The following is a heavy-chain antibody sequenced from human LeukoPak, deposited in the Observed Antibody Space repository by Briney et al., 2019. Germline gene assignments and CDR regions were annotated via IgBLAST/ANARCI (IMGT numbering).Heavy chain of an antibody. CDR2: IIPIFGTA. Sequence: GASVKVSCKASGYTFTGYYMHWVRQAPGQGLEWMGGIIPIFGTANYAQKFQGRVTITADESTSTAYMELSSLRSEDTAVYYCAREGYDSSGYYYPSSDAFDIWGQGTMVTVSS. CDR3: AREGYDSSGYYYPSSDAFDI. D-gene: IGHD3-22*01. J-gene: IGHJ3*02. CDR1: GYTFTGYY. V-gene: IGHV1-69*13.